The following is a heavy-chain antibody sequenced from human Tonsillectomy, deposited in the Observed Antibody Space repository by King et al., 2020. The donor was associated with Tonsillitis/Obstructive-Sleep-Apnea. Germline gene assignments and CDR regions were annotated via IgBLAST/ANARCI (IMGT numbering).Heavy chain of an antibody. V-gene: IGHV1-69*09. J-gene: IGHJ4*02. D-gene: IGHD6-19*01. CDR3: ASYSSGWYFDY. CDR2: IIPILGIA. CDR1: GGTFSSYA. Sequence: QLVQSGAEVKKPGSSVKVSCKASGGTFSSYAISWVRQAPGQGLEWMGRIIPILGIANYAQKFQGRVTVTADKSTSTAYMELSSLRSEDTAVYYCASYSSGWYFDYWGQGTLVTVSS.